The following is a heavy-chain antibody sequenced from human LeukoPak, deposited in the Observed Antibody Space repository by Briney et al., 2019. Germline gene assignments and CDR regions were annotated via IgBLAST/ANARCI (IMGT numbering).Heavy chain of an antibody. CDR2: IIPIFGTA. CDR1: GGTFSSYA. D-gene: IGHD3-10*01. J-gene: IGHJ5*02. CDR3: ARVLVRGGPYNWFDP. Sequence: SVKVSCKASGGTFSSYAISWVRQAAGQGLEWMGGIIPIFGTANYAQKFQGRVTITADESTSTAYMELSSLRSEDTAVYYCARVLVRGGPYNWFDPWGQGTLVTVSS. V-gene: IGHV1-69*01.